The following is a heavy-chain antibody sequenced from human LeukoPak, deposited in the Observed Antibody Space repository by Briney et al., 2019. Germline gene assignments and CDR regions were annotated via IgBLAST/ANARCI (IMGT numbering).Heavy chain of an antibody. D-gene: IGHD6-19*01. V-gene: IGHV1-2*02. J-gene: IGHJ3*02. CDR3: ARDSSGWYSDAFDI. CDR1: GYTFTGYY. CDR2: INPNSGGT. Sequence: ASVKVSCKASGYTFTGYYMHWVRQAPGQGLEWMGWINPNSGGTNYAQKFQCRVTMTRDTSISTAYMELSRLRSDDTAVYYCARDSSGWYSDAFDIWGQGTMVTVSS.